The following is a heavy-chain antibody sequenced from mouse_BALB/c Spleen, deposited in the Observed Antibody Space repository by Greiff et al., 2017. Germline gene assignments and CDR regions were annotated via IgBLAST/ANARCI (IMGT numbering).Heavy chain of an antibody. CDR3: ARFDYDYDGYYFDY. Sequence: QVQLQQSGAELMKSGASVKISCKATGYTFSSYWIEWVKQRPGHGLEWNGEILPGSGSTNYNEKFKGKATFTADTSSNTAYMQLSSLTSEDSAVYYCARFDYDYDGYYFDYWGQGTTLPVSS. CDR1: GYTFSSYW. V-gene: IGHV1-9*01. J-gene: IGHJ2*01. D-gene: IGHD2-4*01. CDR2: ILPGSGST.